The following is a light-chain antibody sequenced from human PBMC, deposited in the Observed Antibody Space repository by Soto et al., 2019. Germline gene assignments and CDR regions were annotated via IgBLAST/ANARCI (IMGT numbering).Light chain of an antibody. J-gene: IGLJ1*01. V-gene: IGLV2-14*01. CDR1: SSDVGGYNY. CDR3: SSYTSSSTL. CDR2: DVS. Sequence: QPASVSGSPGQSITISCTGTSSDVGGYNYVSWYQQHPGKAPKLMIYDVSNRPSGVSNRFSGSKSGNTASLTISGLQAEDAADYYCSSYTSSSTLFGTGTKVTVL.